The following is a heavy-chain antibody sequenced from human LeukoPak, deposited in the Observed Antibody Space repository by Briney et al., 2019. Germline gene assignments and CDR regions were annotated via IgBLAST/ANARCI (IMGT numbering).Heavy chain of an antibody. D-gene: IGHD6-13*01. CDR2: IYYSGST. CDR3: AITSIAAAGSADH. Sequence: SETPSLTCTVSGGSISSSSYYWGWIRQPPGKGLEWIGSIYYSGSTYYNPSLKSRVTISVDTSKNQFSLKLSSVTAADTAVYYCAITSIAAAGSADHWGQGTLVTVSS. J-gene: IGHJ4*02. CDR1: GGSISSSSYY. V-gene: IGHV4-39*05.